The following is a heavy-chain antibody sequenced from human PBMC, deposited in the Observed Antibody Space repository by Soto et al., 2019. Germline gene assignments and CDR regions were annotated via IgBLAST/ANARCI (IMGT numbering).Heavy chain of an antibody. CDR1: GYTFTGYY. J-gene: IGHJ6*02. Sequence: ASVKVSCKASGYTFTGYYMHWVRQAPGQGLEWMGWINPSSGGTNYAQKFQGWVTMTRDTSISTAYMELSRLRSDDTAVYYCAGDGGYSYDTGAPYYYYGMDVWGQGTTVTVSS. V-gene: IGHV1-2*04. CDR2: INPSSGGT. CDR3: AGDGGYSYDTGAPYYYYGMDV. D-gene: IGHD5-18*01.